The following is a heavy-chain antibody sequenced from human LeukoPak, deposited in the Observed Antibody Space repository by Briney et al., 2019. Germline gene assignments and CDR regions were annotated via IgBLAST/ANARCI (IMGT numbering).Heavy chain of an antibody. CDR2: ISGSGGSR. Sequence: GGSLRLSCAASGSTFSNYALSGLRQAPGQGLEWASAISGSGGSRYYADSVKGRFTISRDNSKNTLYLQMNSLRAEDTAVYYCAKDQTIFGEVIIPHYFDYWGQGTLVTVSS. D-gene: IGHD3-3*01. CDR1: GSTFSNYA. V-gene: IGHV3-23*01. J-gene: IGHJ4*02. CDR3: AKDQTIFGEVIIPHYFDY.